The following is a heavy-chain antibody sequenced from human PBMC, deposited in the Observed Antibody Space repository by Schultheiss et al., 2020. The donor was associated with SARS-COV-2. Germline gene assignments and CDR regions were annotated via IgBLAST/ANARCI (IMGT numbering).Heavy chain of an antibody. V-gene: IGHV3-21*01. Sequence: GESLKISCAASGFTVSSNYMSWVRQAPGKGLEWVSSISSSSSYIYYADSVKGRFTISRDNAKNSLYLQMNSLRAEDTAVYYCARDRPEWELNYYYYGMDVWGQGTTVTVSS. CDR3: ARDRPEWELNYYYYGMDV. J-gene: IGHJ6*02. D-gene: IGHD1-26*01. CDR1: GFTVSSNY. CDR2: ISSSSSYI.